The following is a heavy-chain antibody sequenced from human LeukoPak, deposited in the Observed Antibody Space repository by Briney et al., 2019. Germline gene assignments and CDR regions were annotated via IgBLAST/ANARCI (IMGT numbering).Heavy chain of an antibody. D-gene: IGHD3-3*01. CDR1: GYTFTGYY. V-gene: IGHV1-2*02. CDR2: INPNSGGT. CDR3: ARGGQGITIFGVARKDAFDI. J-gene: IGHJ3*02. Sequence: ASVKVSCKASGYTFTGYYMHWVRQAPGQGLEWMGWINPNSGGTNYAQKFQGRVTMTRDTSISTAYMELSRLGSDDTAVYYCARGGQGITIFGVARKDAFDIWGQGTMVTVSS.